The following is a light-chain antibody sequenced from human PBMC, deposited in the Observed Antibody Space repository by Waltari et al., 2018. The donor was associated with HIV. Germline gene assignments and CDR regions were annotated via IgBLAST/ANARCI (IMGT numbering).Light chain of an antibody. CDR1: QGIRND. Sequence: DIQMTQSPSSLSASVGDRVTITCRASQGIRNDVGWYQKKPGTPPRRLIYSASTLQSGVSSRFSGSGSGTEFTLTISSLQPEDSATYYCLQHYDYPRSFGQGTKLGI. J-gene: IGKJ2*01. V-gene: IGKV1-17*01. CDR3: LQHYDYPRS. CDR2: SAS.